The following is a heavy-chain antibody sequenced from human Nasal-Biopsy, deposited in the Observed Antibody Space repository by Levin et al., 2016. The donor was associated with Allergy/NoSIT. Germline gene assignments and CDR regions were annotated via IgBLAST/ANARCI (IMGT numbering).Heavy chain of an antibody. CDR2: IDYRGKT. CDR1: GGSISSITSNSYS. V-gene: IGHV4-39*02. Sequence: SETLSLTCSVSGGSISSITSNSYSWGWIRQPPGKGLEWIGHIDYRGKTHYNPSLKSRVTISADRSKNQFSLNLGSVAAADTALYYCARDIPRVLGTHGWFDPWGQGTFVTVSS. CDR3: ARDIPRVLGTHGWFDP. D-gene: IGHD3-10*01. J-gene: IGHJ5*02.